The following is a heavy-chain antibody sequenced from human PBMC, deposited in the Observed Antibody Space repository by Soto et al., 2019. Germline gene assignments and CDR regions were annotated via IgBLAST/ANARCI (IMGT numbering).Heavy chain of an antibody. CDR2: ISYDGSNK. V-gene: IGHV3-30-3*01. CDR1: GFSFSDYA. J-gene: IGHJ4*02. CDR3: AYDSSGYFDY. D-gene: IGHD3-22*01. Sequence: GGSLRLSCAASGFSFSDYAMHWVRQAPGKGLEWVAVISYDGSNKYYADSVKGRFTISRDNSKNTLYLQMNSLRAEDTAVYYCAYDSSGYFDYWGQGTLVTVPS.